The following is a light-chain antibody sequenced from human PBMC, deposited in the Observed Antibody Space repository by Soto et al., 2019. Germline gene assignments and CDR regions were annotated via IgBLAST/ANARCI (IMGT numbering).Light chain of an antibody. V-gene: IGKV3-11*01. CDR3: QQRTNWLYT. J-gene: IGKJ2*01. CDR2: DAS. CDR1: QSVSTY. Sequence: EIVLTQSPATLSLSPGERATLSCRASQSVSTYLAWYQQKPGQAPRLLIHDASNRASGVPARFSGSGSGTDFTLTISSLEPEDFAVYYCQQRTNWLYTFGQGTKVEIK.